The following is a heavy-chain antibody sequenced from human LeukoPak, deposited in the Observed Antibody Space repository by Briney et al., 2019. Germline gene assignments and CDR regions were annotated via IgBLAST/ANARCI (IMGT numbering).Heavy chain of an antibody. D-gene: IGHD3-3*01. V-gene: IGHV2-5*02. Sequence: SGPTLVNPTRTLTLTCTFSGFSLSTSGVGVGWIRQPPGKALEWLALIYWDDDKRYSPSLKSRLTITKDTSKNQVVLTMTNMDPVDTATYYCAHLYYDFWSGYSSPRYWGQGTLVTVSS. CDR1: GFSLSTSGVG. J-gene: IGHJ4*02. CDR2: IYWDDDK. CDR3: AHLYYDFWSGYSSPRY.